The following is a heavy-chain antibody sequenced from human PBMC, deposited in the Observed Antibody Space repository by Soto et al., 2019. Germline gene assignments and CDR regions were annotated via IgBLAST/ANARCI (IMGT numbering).Heavy chain of an antibody. CDR2: IGTAGDT. CDR3: ARGGQQPYYYYGMDV. V-gene: IGHV3-13*01. CDR1: GFTFSSYD. J-gene: IGHJ6*02. Sequence: EVQLVESGGGLVQPGGSLRLSCAVSGFTFSSYDMHWVRQATGKGLEWVSAIGTAGDTYYPGSVKGRFTISRENAKNSLYLQMNSLRAEDTAVYYCARGGQQPYYYYGMDVWGQGTTVTVSS. D-gene: IGHD6-13*01.